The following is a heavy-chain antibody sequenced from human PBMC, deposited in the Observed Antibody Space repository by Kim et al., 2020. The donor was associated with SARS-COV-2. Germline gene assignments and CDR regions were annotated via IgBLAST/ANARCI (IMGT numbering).Heavy chain of an antibody. CDR3: ARGFEYSSSFFDY. V-gene: IGHV4-59*09. D-gene: IGHD6-6*01. J-gene: IGHJ4*02. Sequence: YNPSLKSRVTISVDTSKNQFSLKLSSVTAADTAVYYCARGFEYSSSFFDYWGQGTLVTVSS.